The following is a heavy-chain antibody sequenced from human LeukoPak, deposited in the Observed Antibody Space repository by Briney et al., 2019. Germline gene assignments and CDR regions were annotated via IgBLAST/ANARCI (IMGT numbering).Heavy chain of an antibody. CDR1: GFTFSSYA. D-gene: IGHD4-17*01. V-gene: IGHV3-21*01. J-gene: IGHJ3*02. CDR3: ARGRTVRAFDI. CDR2: ISSSSSYI. Sequence: RAGGSLRLSCAASGFTFSSYAMSWVRQAPGKGLEWVSSISSSSSYIYYADSVKGRFTISRDNAKNSLYLQMNSLRAEDTAVYYCARGRTVRAFDIRGQGTMVTVSS.